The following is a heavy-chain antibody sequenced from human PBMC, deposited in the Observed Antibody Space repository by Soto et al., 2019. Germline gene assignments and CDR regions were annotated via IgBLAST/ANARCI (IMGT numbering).Heavy chain of an antibody. CDR3: ARAPTEAGDCYAFDY. CDR2: IIPILGTA. Sequence: GASVKVSCKASGGTFSSYAISWVRQAPGQGLEWMGGIIPILGTANYAQKFQGRVTITADESTSTAYMELSSLRSEDTAVYYCARAPTEAGDCYAFDYWGQGTLVTVSS. J-gene: IGHJ4*02. V-gene: IGHV1-69*13. D-gene: IGHD2-21*02. CDR1: GGTFSSYA.